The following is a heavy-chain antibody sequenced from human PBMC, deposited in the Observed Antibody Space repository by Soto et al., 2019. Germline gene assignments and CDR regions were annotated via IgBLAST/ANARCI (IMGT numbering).Heavy chain of an antibody. Sequence: SETLSLTCTVSGGSVSSGSYYWSWIRQPPGKGLEWIGYIYYSGSTNYNPSLKSRVTISVDTSKNQFSLKLSSVTAADTAVYYCARGDVWGQGTTVTVSS. CDR2: IYYSGST. CDR1: GGSVSSGSYY. V-gene: IGHV4-61*01. J-gene: IGHJ6*02. CDR3: ARGDV.